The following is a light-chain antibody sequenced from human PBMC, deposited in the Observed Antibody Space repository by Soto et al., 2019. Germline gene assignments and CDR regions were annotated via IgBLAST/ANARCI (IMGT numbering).Light chain of an antibody. CDR1: SSNIGAGYD. Sequence: QTVVTQPPSVSGAPGQRVTISCTGSSSNIGAGYDVHWYQQLPGTAPKLLIYGNSNRPSGVPDRFSGSKSGTSASLVITGLQAEDEADYYCQSYDSSLSGSEVFGTGTKLTVL. CDR2: GNS. V-gene: IGLV1-40*01. CDR3: QSYDSSLSGSEV. J-gene: IGLJ1*01.